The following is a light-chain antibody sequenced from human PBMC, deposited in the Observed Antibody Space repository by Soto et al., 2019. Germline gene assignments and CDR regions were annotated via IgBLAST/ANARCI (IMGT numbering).Light chain of an antibody. CDR3: QQLSRYPLT. CDR2: SAS. J-gene: IGKJ4*01. V-gene: IGKV1-9*01. CDR1: QALINY. Sequence: DIQLTQSPSVLSASVGETVTITCRASQALINYLSWYQQKPGKAPDLLIYSASTLQSGVPSRFSGSGSETEFSLTIRALQPEDFATYYCQQLSRYPLTFGGGTKVDIK.